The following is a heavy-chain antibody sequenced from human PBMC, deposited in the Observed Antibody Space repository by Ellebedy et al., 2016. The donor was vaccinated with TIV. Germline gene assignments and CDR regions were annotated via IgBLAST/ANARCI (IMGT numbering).Heavy chain of an antibody. CDR3: AKTGTTGTLLPYCFDY. CDR2: ISGSGGST. CDR1: GFTFSSYA. Sequence: PGGSLRLSCGVSGFTFSSYAMSWVRQAPGKGLEWVSGISGSGGSTDYADSVKGRFTISRDNSKNTLYLQMNSLRAEDTAVYFCAKTGTTGTLLPYCFDYWGQGTLVTVSS. J-gene: IGHJ4*02. D-gene: IGHD1-1*01. V-gene: IGHV3-23*01.